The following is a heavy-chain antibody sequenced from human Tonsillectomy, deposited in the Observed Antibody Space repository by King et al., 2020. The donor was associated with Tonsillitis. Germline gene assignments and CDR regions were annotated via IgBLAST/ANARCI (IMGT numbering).Heavy chain of an antibody. D-gene: IGHD3-22*01. J-gene: IGHJ3*02. Sequence: VQLLESGGGLVQPGGSLRLSCAASGFTFSSYAMSWVRQAPGKGLEWVSAISGRGDSIYYADSVKGRFTISRDNSKNTLYVQLNSLRAEDTAVYYCAKSTDTSGPGAFDIWGQGTMVTVSS. V-gene: IGHV3-23*01. CDR2: ISGRGDSI. CDR1: GFTFSSYA. CDR3: AKSTDTSGPGAFDI.